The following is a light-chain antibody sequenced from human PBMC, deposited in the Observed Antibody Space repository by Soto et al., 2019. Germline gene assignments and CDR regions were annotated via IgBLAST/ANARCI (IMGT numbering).Light chain of an antibody. CDR3: QQRSNWPPVIT. J-gene: IGKJ5*01. V-gene: IGKV3-11*01. Sequence: PGARVTLSCRASQRFSSYLAWYQQKPGQAPRLLIYDASKRATGIPARFSGRGSGTEFTLTISSLEPEDFAVYYCQQRSNWPPVITFGQGTRLEI. CDR1: QRFSSY. CDR2: DAS.